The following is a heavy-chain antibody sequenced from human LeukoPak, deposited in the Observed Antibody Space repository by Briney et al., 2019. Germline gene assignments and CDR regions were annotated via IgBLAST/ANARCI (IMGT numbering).Heavy chain of an antibody. D-gene: IGHD6-6*01. CDR2: IRYDGSNK. J-gene: IGHJ3*02. CDR3: AKDSQNIAARGAIGI. CDR1: GFTFSSYG. V-gene: IGHV3-30*02. Sequence: PGGSLRLSCAASGFTFSSYGMHWVRQAPGKGLEWVAFIRYDGSNKYYADSVKGRFTISRDNSKNTLYLQMDSLRVEDTAVYYCAKDSQNIAARGAIGIWGQGTMVTVSS.